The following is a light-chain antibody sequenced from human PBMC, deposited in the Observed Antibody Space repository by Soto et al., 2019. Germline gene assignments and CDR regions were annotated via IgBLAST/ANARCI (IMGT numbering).Light chain of an antibody. CDR1: NIESKS. CDR3: QVWDSDNNPFYV. J-gene: IGLJ1*01. V-gene: IGLV3-21*02. CDR2: DDS. Sequence: SYELAQPPSVSVAPGQTARITCGGNNIESKSVNWYQQKPGQAPVLVVYDDSDRPSGIPERFSGSNSGNTATLIINTAEAGDEADYYCQVWDSDNNPFYVFGAGTKV.